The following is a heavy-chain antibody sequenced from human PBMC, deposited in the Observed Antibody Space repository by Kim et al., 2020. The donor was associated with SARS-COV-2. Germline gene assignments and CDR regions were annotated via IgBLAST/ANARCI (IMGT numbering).Heavy chain of an antibody. D-gene: IGHD5-12*01. Sequence: GGSLRLSCAASGFTFSDFYMNWVLQAPGKGLMWVSRISDGGGRTNYADSVKGRFTVSRDNSKNTLYLEMTSLRAEDTALYYCVKRGYTSTASFDYWGQGT. V-gene: IGHV3-74*01. CDR3: VKRGYTSTASFDY. J-gene: IGHJ4*02. CDR2: ISDGGGRT. CDR1: GFTFSDFY.